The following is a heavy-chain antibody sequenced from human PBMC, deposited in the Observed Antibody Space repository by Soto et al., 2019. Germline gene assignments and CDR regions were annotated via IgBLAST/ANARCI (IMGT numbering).Heavy chain of an antibody. Sequence: GGSLRLSCAASGFTFSDYYMSWIRQAPGKGLKWVSYISSGSSTIYYADSVKGRFTISRDNAKNSLYLQMNSLRAEDTTVYYCARAKGVVGADFDYWGQGTLVTVSS. D-gene: IGHD1-26*01. CDR3: ARAKGVVGADFDY. CDR2: ISSGSSTI. CDR1: GFTFSDYY. V-gene: IGHV3-11*01. J-gene: IGHJ4*02.